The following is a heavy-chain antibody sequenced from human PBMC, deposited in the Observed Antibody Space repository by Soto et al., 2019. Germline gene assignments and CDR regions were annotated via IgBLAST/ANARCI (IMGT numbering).Heavy chain of an antibody. Sequence: PGGSLRLSCEASAFTFSGFDMHWVRQPTGKGLEWVSSIGTAGDTYYAVSVKGRFTISRDNAKNSLSLQMNSLRAGDMAVYFCAKSQEIGTHFFDSWGQGTQVTVSS. J-gene: IGHJ4*02. CDR1: AFTFSGFD. V-gene: IGHV3-13*01. CDR3: AKSQEIGTHFFDS. CDR2: IGTAGDT. D-gene: IGHD6-13*01.